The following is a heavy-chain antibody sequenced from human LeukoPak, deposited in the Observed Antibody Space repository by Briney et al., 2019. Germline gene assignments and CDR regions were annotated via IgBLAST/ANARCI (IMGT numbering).Heavy chain of an antibody. J-gene: IGHJ4*02. CDR3: AKEPAPDIVVVPD. CDR2: IYYSGST. Sequence: PSETLSLTCTVSGGSISTYYWSWIRQPPGKGLEWIGYIYYSGSTNYNPSLRSRITISVDTSQNQFSLKLSSVTAADTAVYYCAKEPAPDIVVVPDWGQGTLVTVSS. V-gene: IGHV4-59*01. CDR1: GGSISTYY. D-gene: IGHD2-2*01.